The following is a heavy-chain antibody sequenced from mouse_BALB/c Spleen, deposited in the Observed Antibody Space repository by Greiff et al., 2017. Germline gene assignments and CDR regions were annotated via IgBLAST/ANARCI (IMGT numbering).Heavy chain of an antibody. CDR3: ARLALYYFDY. CDR2: IDPANGNT. J-gene: IGHJ2*01. Sequence: DVKLQESGAELVKPGASVKLSCTASGFNIKDTYMHWVKQRPEQGLEWIGRIDPANGNTKYDPKFQGKATITADTSSNTAYLQLSSLTSEDTAVYYCARLALYYFDYWGQGTTLTVSS. CDR1: GFNIKDTY. V-gene: IGHV14-3*02.